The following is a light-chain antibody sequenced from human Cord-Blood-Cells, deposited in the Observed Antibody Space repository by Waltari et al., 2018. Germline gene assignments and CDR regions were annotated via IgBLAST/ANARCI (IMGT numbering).Light chain of an antibody. J-gene: IGLJ2*01. Sequence: QSALTQLDSVSGSPGQSTTISCTGTRSDVGGYNYLSWYQQHPGKAPKLMIYDVSNRPSGVSNRFSGSKSGNTASLTISGLQAEYEADYYCSSYTSSSVVFGGGTKLTVL. CDR3: SSYTSSSVV. CDR1: RSDVGGYNY. CDR2: DVS. V-gene: IGLV2-14*01.